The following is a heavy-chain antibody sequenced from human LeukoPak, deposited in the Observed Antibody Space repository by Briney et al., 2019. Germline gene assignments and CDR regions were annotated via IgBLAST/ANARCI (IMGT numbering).Heavy chain of an antibody. J-gene: IGHJ4*02. CDR3: ARGWYFDS. CDR1: GFTFSDYY. D-gene: IGHD6-13*01. Sequence: GGSLRLSCAASGFTFSDYYMNWIRQAPGKGLEWVSYIRSSGSTIYYADSVKGRFTISRDNAKNSLYLQMNSLRAEGTAVYYCARGWYFDSWGQGTLVTVSS. CDR2: IRSSGSTI. V-gene: IGHV3-11*04.